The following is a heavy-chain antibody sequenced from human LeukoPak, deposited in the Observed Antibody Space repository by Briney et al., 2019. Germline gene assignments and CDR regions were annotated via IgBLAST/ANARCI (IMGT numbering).Heavy chain of an antibody. CDR3: AALEMVRGVIKNWFDP. CDR2: FDPEDGET. V-gene: IGHV1-24*01. J-gene: IGHJ5*02. Sequence: GASVKVSCKVSGYTLTELSMHWVRQAPGKGLEWMGGFDPEDGETIYAQKFQGRVTMTEDTSTDTAYMELSSLRSEDTAVYYCAALEMVRGVIKNWFDPWGQGTLVTVSS. CDR1: GYTLTELS. D-gene: IGHD3-10*01.